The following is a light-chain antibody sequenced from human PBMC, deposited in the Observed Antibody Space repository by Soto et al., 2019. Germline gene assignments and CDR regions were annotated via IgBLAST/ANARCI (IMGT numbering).Light chain of an antibody. V-gene: IGKV3-20*01. J-gene: IGKJ3*01. CDR1: QSVSSSY. CDR2: GPS. Sequence: EIVLTQSPGTLSLSPGERATLSCRASQSVSSSYLAWYQQKPGQAPRLLIYGPSSRATGIPDRFSGSGSGTDFALTISRLEPEDFAVYYCQQYGSSPLTFGPGTKVDIK. CDR3: QQYGSSPLT.